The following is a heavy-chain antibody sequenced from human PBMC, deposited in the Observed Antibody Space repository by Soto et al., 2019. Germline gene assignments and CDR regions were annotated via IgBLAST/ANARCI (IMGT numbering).Heavy chain of an antibody. CDR3: ASEARFSSGWYVAFDI. D-gene: IGHD6-19*01. CDR2: ISSSSSTI. Sequence: GGSLRLSCAASGFTFSSYSMNWVRQAPGKGLEWVSYISSSSSTIYYADSVKGRFTISRDNAKNSLYLQMNSLRAEDTAVYYCASEARFSSGWYVAFDIWGQGTMVTVSS. J-gene: IGHJ3*02. V-gene: IGHV3-48*01. CDR1: GFTFSSYS.